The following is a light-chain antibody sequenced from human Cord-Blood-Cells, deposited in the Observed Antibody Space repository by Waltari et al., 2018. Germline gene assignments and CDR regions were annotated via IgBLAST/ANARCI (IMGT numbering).Light chain of an antibody. Sequence: SYELTQPPSVSVSPGQPAGITCSGDKLGVKYACWYQQKPGQSPVLVIYQDSKRPSGIPERFSGSNSGNTATLTISGTQAMDEADYYCQAWDSSTVVFGGGTKLTVL. V-gene: IGLV3-1*01. CDR3: QAWDSSTVV. CDR1: KLGVKY. J-gene: IGLJ2*01. CDR2: QDS.